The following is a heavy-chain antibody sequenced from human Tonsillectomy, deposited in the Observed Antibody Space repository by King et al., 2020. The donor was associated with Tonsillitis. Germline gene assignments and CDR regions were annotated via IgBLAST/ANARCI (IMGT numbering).Heavy chain of an antibody. CDR1: GGSFSNYA. J-gene: IGHJ4*02. D-gene: IGHD3-22*01. V-gene: IGHV1-69*01. CDR2: IIPLFGTA. Sequence: QLVQSGAEVKKPGSSVKVSCKASGGSFSNYAISWVRQAPGQGLEWMGGIIPLFGTANYAQKFHGRVTITADESTSTADMELSSLRSEDTAVYYCARAKPFYDSRGQRTNYFDYWGQGTLVTVSS. CDR3: ARAKPFYDSRGQRTNYFDY.